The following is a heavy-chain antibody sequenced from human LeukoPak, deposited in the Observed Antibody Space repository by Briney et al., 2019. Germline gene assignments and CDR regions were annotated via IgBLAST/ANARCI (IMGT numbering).Heavy chain of an antibody. J-gene: IGHJ4*02. CDR1: GFTFRAYG. Sequence: PGRSLRLSCAASGFTFRAYGMHWVRRAPGKGLEWVAIISYDGSNTYYADSVKGRFTISRDNSKNTLYLQMDSLRTEDTAVYYCARVKGPAAIHFDYWGQGTLVTVSS. CDR3: ARVKGPAAIHFDY. V-gene: IGHV3-30*03. D-gene: IGHD2-2*01. CDR2: ISYDGSNT.